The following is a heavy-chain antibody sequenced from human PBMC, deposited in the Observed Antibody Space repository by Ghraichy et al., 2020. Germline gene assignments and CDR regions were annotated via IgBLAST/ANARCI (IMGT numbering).Heavy chain of an antibody. Sequence: LETLSLTCAVYGGSFSGYYWSWIRQPPGKGLEWIGEINHSGSTNYNPSLKSRVTVSVDTSMNQFSLKLSSVTAADTAVYYCARGPHNYGMDVWGQGTTVTVSS. CDR1: GGSFSGYY. J-gene: IGHJ6*02. V-gene: IGHV4-34*01. CDR2: INHSGST. CDR3: ARGPHNYGMDV.